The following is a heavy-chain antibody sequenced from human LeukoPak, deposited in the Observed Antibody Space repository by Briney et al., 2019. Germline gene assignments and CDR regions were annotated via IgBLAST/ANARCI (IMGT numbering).Heavy chain of an antibody. CDR2: IYYSGST. Sequence: SETLSLTCTVSGGSISSSSYYWGWIRQPPGKGLEWIGSIYYSGSTYYSPSLKSRLTISVDTSKNQFSLKLSSVTAADTAVYYCARLGYRSSTSCYNFDYWGQGTLVTVSS. D-gene: IGHD2-2*01. CDR1: GGSISSSSYY. J-gene: IGHJ4*02. V-gene: IGHV4-39*01. CDR3: ARLGYRSSTSCYNFDY.